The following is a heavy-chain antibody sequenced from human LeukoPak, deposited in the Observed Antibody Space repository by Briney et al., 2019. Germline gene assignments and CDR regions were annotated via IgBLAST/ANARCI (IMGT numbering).Heavy chain of an antibody. Sequence: PSETLSLTCTVSGGSISSSSYYWGWIRQPPGKGLEWIGSIYYSGITYYNPSLKSRVTISVDTSKNQFSLKLSSVTAADTAVYYCARGPAMPSIVVGYNQIFDYWGQGTLVTVSS. D-gene: IGHD3-22*01. J-gene: IGHJ4*02. CDR2: IYYSGIT. V-gene: IGHV4-39*07. CDR1: GGSISSSSYY. CDR3: ARGPAMPSIVVGYNQIFDY.